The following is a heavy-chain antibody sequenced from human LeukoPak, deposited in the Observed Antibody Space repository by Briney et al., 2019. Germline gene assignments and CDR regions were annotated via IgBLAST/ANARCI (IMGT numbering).Heavy chain of an antibody. CDR3: ARGGGAYYYMAV. Sequence: PGGSLRLSCAASGFTFTTHTMNWVRQAPGKGLEWVSSLSSSSSYIYYADSVKGRFTISRDNAKNSLYLQMNSLRAEDTAVYYCARGGGAYYYMAVWGKGTTVTVSS. CDR2: LSSSSSYI. J-gene: IGHJ6*03. CDR1: GFTFTTHT. D-gene: IGHD3-16*01. V-gene: IGHV3-21*01.